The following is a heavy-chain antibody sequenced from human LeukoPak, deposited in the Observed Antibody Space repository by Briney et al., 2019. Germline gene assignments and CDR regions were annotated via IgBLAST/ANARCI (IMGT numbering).Heavy chain of an antibody. D-gene: IGHD3-3*01. CDR2: MNPNSGNT. V-gene: IGHV1-8*01. CDR3: ARGPTYSYYDFWSGYYESPHYYYYMDV. Sequence: GASVKVSCKASGYTLTSYDINWVRQATGQGLEWMGWMNPNSGNTGYAQKFQGRVTITRNTSISTAYMELSSLRSEDTAVYYCARGPTYSYYDFWSGYYESPHYYYYMDVWGKGTTVTVSS. J-gene: IGHJ6*03. CDR1: GYTLTSYD.